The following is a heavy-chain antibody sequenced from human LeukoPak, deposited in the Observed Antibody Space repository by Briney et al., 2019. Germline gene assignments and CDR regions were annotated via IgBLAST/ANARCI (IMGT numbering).Heavy chain of an antibody. J-gene: IGHJ5*02. CDR3: ARDYCSSTSCHAAKNWVDP. CDR1: GGSISSYY. V-gene: IGHV4-59*01. Sequence: PSETLCLTCTVSGGSISSYYWSWIRQPPGKGLEWIGSIYFSGSTNYNPSLKSRVTISVDTSKKQFSLKLISLTAADTAKYYCARDYCSSTSCHAAKNWVDPWGQGTLVTVSS. CDR2: IYFSGST. D-gene: IGHD2-2*01.